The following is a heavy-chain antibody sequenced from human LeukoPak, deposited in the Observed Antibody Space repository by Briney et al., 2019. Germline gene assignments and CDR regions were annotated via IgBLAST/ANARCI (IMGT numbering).Heavy chain of an antibody. CDR3: ARAVNYDFWSGPDTYYFDY. J-gene: IGHJ4*02. CDR1: GFTFSSYW. V-gene: IGHV3-7*04. Sequence: GGSLRLXCAASGFTFSSYWMSWVRRAPGKGLESVANIKQDGSEKYYVDSVKGRFTISRDNAKNSLYLQMNSLRAEDTAVYYCARAVNYDFWSGPDTYYFDYWGQGTLVTVSS. CDR2: IKQDGSEK. D-gene: IGHD3-3*01.